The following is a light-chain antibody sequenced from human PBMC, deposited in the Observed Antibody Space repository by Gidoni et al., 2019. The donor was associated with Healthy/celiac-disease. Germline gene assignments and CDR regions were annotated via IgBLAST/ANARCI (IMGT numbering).Light chain of an antibody. CDR1: QSIRSN. CDR3: QQYKNWPPS. V-gene: IGKV3-15*01. Sequence: IVMTQSPATLSVSPGERATLSCWASQSIRSNLAWYQQKPGQAPRLLIYGASTRATGIPARFSGSGSGTEFTLTIGSLQSEDFAVYYCQQYKNWPPSFGPGTKVDIK. J-gene: IGKJ3*01. CDR2: GAS.